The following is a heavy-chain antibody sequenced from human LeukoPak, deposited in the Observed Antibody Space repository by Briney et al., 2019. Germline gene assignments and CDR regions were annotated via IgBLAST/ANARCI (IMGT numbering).Heavy chain of an antibody. Sequence: ASVKVSCKVSGYTLTELSMHWVRQAPGKGLEWMGWISAYNGDTNYAQKLQARVTMTTDTSTNTAYMELRSLRSDDTAVYYCARGLQENLAWLQAFSAFDIWGQGTMVTVSS. CDR1: GYTLTELS. CDR3: ARGLQENLAWLQAFSAFDI. V-gene: IGHV1-18*01. D-gene: IGHD6-19*01. J-gene: IGHJ3*02. CDR2: ISAYNGDT.